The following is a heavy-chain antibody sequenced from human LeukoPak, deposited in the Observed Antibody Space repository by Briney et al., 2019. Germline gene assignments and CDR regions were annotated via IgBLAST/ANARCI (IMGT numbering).Heavy chain of an antibody. V-gene: IGHV3-21*01. Sequence: GGSLRLSCAASGFTFSSYSMNWVRQAPGKGLEWVSSISSSSSYIYYADSVKGRFTISRDNAKNSLYLQTNSLRAEDTAVYYCARDRNDLWWQTYDAFDIWGQGTMVTVSS. J-gene: IGHJ3*02. CDR3: ARDRNDLWWQTYDAFDI. CDR1: GFTFSSYS. D-gene: IGHD2-21*01. CDR2: ISSSSSYI.